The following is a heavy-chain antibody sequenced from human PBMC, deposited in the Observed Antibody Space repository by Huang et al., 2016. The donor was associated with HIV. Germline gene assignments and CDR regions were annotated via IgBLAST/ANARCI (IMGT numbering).Heavy chain of an antibody. J-gene: IGHJ3*01. CDR1: GFPFSAYG. D-gene: IGHD6-13*01. CDR3: VKERGSSRARSSFDF. CDR2: IRYDGNND. V-gene: IGHV3-30*02. Sequence: GVVQPGASLTLSCSASGFPFSAYGMAWVRKAPGKGLEWVSFIRYDGNNDYLIGSVKGRFTISRDNSNNTLYLRMNSLRPEDTAVYYCVKERGSSRARSSFDFWGQGTSVSVSS.